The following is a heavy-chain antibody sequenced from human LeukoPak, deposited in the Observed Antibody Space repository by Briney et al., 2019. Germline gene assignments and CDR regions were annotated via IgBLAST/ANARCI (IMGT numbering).Heavy chain of an antibody. D-gene: IGHD2-15*01. V-gene: IGHV1-8*01. CDR3: ARVSRRVAATTLNY. Sequence: GASVKVACKAAGYTSTSYDINWVRQATGQVLEWIGWMNPNSGNTGYAQRFQGRVTMTRNTSISTAYMELSSLRSEDTAVYYCARVSRRVAATTLNYWGQGTLVTVSS. CDR2: MNPNSGNT. CDR1: GYTSTSYD. J-gene: IGHJ4*02.